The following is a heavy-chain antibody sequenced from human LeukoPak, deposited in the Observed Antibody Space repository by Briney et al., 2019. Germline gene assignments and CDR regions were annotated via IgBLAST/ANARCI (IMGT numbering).Heavy chain of an antibody. CDR3: ARKATLDL. CDR1: GCSVNSDRYH. J-gene: IGHJ2*01. CDR2: IYYWGSP. V-gene: IGHV4-61*01. Sequence: SEAVSLTCMVCGCSVNSDRYHWLCTRQPPGEGLECIGYIYYWGSPNHNPPLKSSLPITVHMYKTQFPLKLSSDTAAHTAVYYCARKATLDLWGRGTLVTVSS.